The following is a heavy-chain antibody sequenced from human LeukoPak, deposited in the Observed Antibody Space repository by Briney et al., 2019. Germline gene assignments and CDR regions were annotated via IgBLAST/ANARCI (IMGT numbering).Heavy chain of an antibody. CDR2: TYRRSKWSN. V-gene: IGHV6-1*01. J-gene: IGHJ4*02. CDR3: ARGYGGATDC. D-gene: IGHD3-16*01. CDR1: GDSVSSNSAT. Sequence: SQTLSLTCAISGDSVSSNSATWNWIRQSPSRGLEWLGRTYRRSKWSNDYAVSLRGRISTNPDTSKNQFSLQLNSVTPEDTAVYYCARGYGGATDCWGQGTLVTVSS.